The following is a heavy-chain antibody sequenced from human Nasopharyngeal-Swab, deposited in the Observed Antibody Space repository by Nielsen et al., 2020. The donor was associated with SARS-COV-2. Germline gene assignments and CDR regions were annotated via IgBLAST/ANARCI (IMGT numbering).Heavy chain of an antibody. D-gene: IGHD1-26*01. CDR3: AVGATGYYYMDV. J-gene: IGHJ6*03. CDR1: VGTFSSYA. Sequence: SVKVSCKASVGTFSSYAIRWVRQAPGQGLEWMGGIIPIFGTANYAQKFQGRVTITADESTSTAYMELSSLRSEDTAVYYCAVGATGYYYMDVWGKGTTVTVSS. CDR2: IIPIFGTA. V-gene: IGHV1-69*13.